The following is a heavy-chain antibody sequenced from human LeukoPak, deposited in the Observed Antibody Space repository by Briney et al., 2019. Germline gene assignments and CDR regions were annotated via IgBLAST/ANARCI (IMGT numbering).Heavy chain of an antibody. Sequence: SETLSLTCTVSGGSISSYYWSWIRQPPGKGLEWIGYIYYSGSTNYNPSLKSRVTISVDTSKNQFSLKLSSVTAADTAVYYCARVTPDWYSDLWGRGTLVTVSS. CDR2: IYYSGST. J-gene: IGHJ2*01. V-gene: IGHV4-59*01. CDR1: GGSISSYY. D-gene: IGHD1-14*01. CDR3: ARVTPDWYSDL.